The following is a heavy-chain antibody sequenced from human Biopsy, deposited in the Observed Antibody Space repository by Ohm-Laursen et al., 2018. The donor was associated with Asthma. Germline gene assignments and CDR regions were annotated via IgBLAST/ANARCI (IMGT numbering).Heavy chain of an antibody. J-gene: IGHJ4*02. CDR3: AKDARSYIRNYHDIDF. V-gene: IGHV3-30*18. CDR2: ISYDGTNT. CDR1: GFVFRSHA. D-gene: IGHD1-7*01. Sequence: SLRLSCSAFGFVFRSHAMHWVRQAPGKGLEWVAVISYDGTNTFSADSVRGRFTVSRDNSRNTLYLQLNSLRAEDTAVYYCAKDARSYIRNYHDIDFWGQGTLVTVAS.